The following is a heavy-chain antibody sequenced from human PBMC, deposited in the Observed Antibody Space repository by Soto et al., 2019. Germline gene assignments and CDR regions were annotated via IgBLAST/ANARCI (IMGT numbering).Heavy chain of an antibody. J-gene: IGHJ5*02. V-gene: IGHV1-18*04. CDR1: GYTFTSHG. CDR2: ISAYNGDT. CDR3: ARDPSNTSGNRIWFDP. D-gene: IGHD6-19*01. Sequence: GASVKVCCKASGYTFTSHGINWVRQAPGQGLELMGWISAYNGDTKYEQKFQGRVTMTTDASSSTSYMELKSLSSDDTAVYFCARDPSNTSGNRIWFDPWGQGTQVTVSS.